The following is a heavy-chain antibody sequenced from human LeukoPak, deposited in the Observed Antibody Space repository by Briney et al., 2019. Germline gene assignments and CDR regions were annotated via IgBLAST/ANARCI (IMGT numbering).Heavy chain of an antibody. V-gene: IGHV1-2*02. J-gene: IGHJ4*02. Sequence: ASVKVSCKASGYTFSYYYMHWVRQAPGQGLEWMGWINHNSGGTNYAQKFQGRVTMTRDTSISTAYMELSGLRSDDTAVYYCARGGGSGYDYDYWGQGTLVTVSS. D-gene: IGHD5-12*01. CDR3: ARGGGSGYDYDY. CDR2: INHNSGGT. CDR1: GYTFSYYY.